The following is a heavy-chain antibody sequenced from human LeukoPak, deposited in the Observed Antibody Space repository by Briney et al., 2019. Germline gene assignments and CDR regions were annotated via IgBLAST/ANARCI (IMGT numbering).Heavy chain of an antibody. CDR2: ISGSGGST. J-gene: IGHJ4*02. Sequence: GGTLRLSCAASGFTFSSYGTSWVRQAPGKGLEWVSAISGSGGSTYYADSVKGRFTISRDNSKNTLYLQMNSLRAEDTAVYYCAKSDWYFDYWGQGTLVTVSS. CDR3: AKSDWYFDY. D-gene: IGHD3-9*01. CDR1: GFTFSSYG. V-gene: IGHV3-23*01.